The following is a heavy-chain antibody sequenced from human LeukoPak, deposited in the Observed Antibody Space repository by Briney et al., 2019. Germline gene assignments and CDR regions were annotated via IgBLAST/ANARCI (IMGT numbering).Heavy chain of an antibody. CDR3: ARDYYGSGSYYDTVGY. CDR1: GFTFSSYA. CDR2: ISYDGSNK. V-gene: IGHV3-30*14. D-gene: IGHD3-10*01. J-gene: IGHJ4*02. Sequence: GGSLRLSCAASGFTFSSYAMHWVRQAPGKGLEWVAVISYDGSNKYYADSVKGQFTISRDNSKNTLYLQMNSLRAEDTAVYYCARDYYGSGSYYDTVGYWGQGTLVTVSS.